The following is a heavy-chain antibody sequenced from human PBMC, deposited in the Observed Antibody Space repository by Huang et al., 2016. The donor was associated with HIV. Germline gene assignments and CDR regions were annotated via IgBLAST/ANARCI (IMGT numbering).Heavy chain of an antibody. V-gene: IGHV1-3*01. J-gene: IGHJ4*02. D-gene: IGHD2-21*01. CDR1: GYSCTTYA. CDR2: SKPGNGNT. Sequence: QVQLVQSGAEVKKPGASVKVSCKASGYSCTTYALHWVRQAPGHRLEWMGWSKPGNGNTKYSQKCQGRVTITRDTSASTVYMEVSSLTFEDTAVYYCAREFVIFGAPLWPAYWGQGTLISVSS. CDR3: AREFVIFGAPLWPAY.